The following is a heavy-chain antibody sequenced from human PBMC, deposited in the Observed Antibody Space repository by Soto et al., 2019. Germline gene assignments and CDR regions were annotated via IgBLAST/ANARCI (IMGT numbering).Heavy chain of an antibody. D-gene: IGHD1-20*01. CDR3: AKVSGAAKGWFDP. Sequence: EVQLLESGGGLVQPGGSLRLSCAASGFTFAGYAMSWVRQAPGKGLEWVSAIIGSGDNTYYADSVKGRVTISRDNSENTLYLQMNSLRAEDTAVYYCAKVSGAAKGWFDPWGQGTLVTVSS. CDR2: IIGSGDNT. V-gene: IGHV3-23*01. CDR1: GFTFAGYA. J-gene: IGHJ5*02.